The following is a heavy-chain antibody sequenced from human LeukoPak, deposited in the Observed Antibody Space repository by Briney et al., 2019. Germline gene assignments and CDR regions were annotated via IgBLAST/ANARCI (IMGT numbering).Heavy chain of an antibody. V-gene: IGHV7-4-1*02. J-gene: IGHJ4*02. CDR2: INTNTGNP. CDR3: ARQGPGYCGSTSCYGVAY. D-gene: IGHD2-2*01. CDR1: GYTFTSYY. Sequence: ASVKVSCKASGYTFTSYYMHWVRQAPGQGLEWMGWINTNTGNPTYAQGFTGRFVFSLDTSVSTAYLQISSLKAEDTAVYYCARQGPGYCGSTSCYGVAYWGQGTLVTVSS.